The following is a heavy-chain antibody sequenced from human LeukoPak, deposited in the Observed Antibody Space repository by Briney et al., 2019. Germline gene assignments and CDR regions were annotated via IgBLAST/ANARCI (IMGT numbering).Heavy chain of an antibody. V-gene: IGHV3-23*01. D-gene: IGHD3-3*01. CDR1: GFTFSSYA. CDR2: ISGSGGST. CDR3: AKRVYYDFWSGPNWFDP. Sequence: GGSLRLSCAASGFTFSSYAMSWVRQAPGKGLEWVSAISGSGGSTYYADSVKGRFIISRDNSKNTLYLQMNSLRAEDTAVYYCAKRVYYDFWSGPNWFDPWGQGTLVTVSS. J-gene: IGHJ5*02.